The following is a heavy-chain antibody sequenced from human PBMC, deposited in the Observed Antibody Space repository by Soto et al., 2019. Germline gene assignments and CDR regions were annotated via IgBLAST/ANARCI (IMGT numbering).Heavy chain of an antibody. D-gene: IGHD5-12*01. CDR3: ARGGLCGYDCSGGDY. J-gene: IGHJ4*02. Sequence: ASVKVSCKASGGTFSSYTISWVRQAPGQGLEWMGRIIPILGIANYAQKFQGRVTITANNSTSTAYMELSSLRSEDTAVYYCARGGLCGYDCSGGDYWGQGTLVTVSS. V-gene: IGHV1-69*02. CDR2: IIPILGIA. CDR1: GGTFSSYT.